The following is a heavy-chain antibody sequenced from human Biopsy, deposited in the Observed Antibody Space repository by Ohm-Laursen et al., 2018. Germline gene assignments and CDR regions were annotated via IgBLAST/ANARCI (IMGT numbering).Heavy chain of an antibody. J-gene: IGHJ4*02. D-gene: IGHD2-15*01. V-gene: IGHV3-74*01. CDR3: ARAYPPPGRRLVVVAGDFDC. CDR1: GFTFSTYW. CDR2: INRDESST. Sequence: SLRLSCAASGFTFSTYWMHWVRQAPGKGLVWVSRINRDESSTSYADFVKGRFTISRDNAKNTLYLQMNSLRAEDTAVYYCARAYPPPGRRLVVVAGDFDCWGQGTLVTVSS.